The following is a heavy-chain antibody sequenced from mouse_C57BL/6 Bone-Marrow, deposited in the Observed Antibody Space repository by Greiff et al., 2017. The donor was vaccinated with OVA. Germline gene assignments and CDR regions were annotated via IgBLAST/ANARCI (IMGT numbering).Heavy chain of an antibody. CDR1: GFNITDYY. Sequence: EVQLQQSGAELVRPGASVKLSCTASGFNITDYYMHWVKQRPEQGLEWIGRIDPEDGDTEYAPKFQGKATMTADTSSNTAYLQLSSLTSEDTAVYYCTTWSNSYAMDDWGQGTSVTVSS. CDR2: IDPEDGDT. J-gene: IGHJ4*01. CDR3: TTWSNSYAMDD. D-gene: IGHD2-5*01. V-gene: IGHV14-1*01.